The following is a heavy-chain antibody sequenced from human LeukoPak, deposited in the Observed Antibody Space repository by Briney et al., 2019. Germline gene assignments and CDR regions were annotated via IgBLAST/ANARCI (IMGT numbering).Heavy chain of an antibody. J-gene: IGHJ4*02. Sequence: ASVKVSCKASGYTFTGYYMHWVRQAPGQGLEWMGWINPNSGGTNYAQKFQGRVTMTRDTSIGTAYMELSRLRSDDTAVYYCARFRYGGSPFDYWGQGTLVTVSS. CDR1: GYTFTGYY. V-gene: IGHV1-2*02. D-gene: IGHD4-23*01. CDR3: ARFRYGGSPFDY. CDR2: INPNSGGT.